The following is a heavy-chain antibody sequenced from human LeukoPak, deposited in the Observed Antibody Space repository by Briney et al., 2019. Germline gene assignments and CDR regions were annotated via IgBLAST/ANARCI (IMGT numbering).Heavy chain of an antibody. D-gene: IGHD1-20*01. CDR1: GFTFTSYA. CDR3: AKRSTVSGTPGGYYYYGMDV. Sequence: GGSLRLSCAASGFTFTSYAISWVRQAPGKGLEWVSGVSGSGGSAYYADSVKGRFTISRDNSKNTLYLQMNSLRAEDTAVYYCAKRSTVSGTPGGYYYYGMDVWGRGTTVTVSS. J-gene: IGHJ6*02. V-gene: IGHV3-23*01. CDR2: VSGSGGSA.